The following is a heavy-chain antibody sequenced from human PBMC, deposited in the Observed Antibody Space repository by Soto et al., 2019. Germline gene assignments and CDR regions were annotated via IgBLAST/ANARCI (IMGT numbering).Heavy chain of an antibody. J-gene: IGHJ4*02. CDR3: AKDYSTVTTDPLSVVLFDY. V-gene: IGHV3-23*01. D-gene: IGHD4-17*01. CDR1: GFTFSSYA. CDR2: ITSDGRT. Sequence: LRLSCAASGFTFSSYAMSWVRQAPGKWLEWVSIITSDGRTYYADSVKGRFTISRDNSKNTVYLQMNSLRAEDTAVYYCAKDYSTVTTDPLSVVLFDYWGQGALVTVSS.